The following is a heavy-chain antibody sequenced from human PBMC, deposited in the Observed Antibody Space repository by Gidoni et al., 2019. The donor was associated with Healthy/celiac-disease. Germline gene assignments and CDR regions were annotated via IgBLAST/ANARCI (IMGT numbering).Heavy chain of an antibody. CDR3: AADRGGHFVYYYGMDV. D-gene: IGHD2-15*01. Sequence: QVQLVQSGAEVKKPGASVKVSCKASGYTVTSYGISWVRQAPGQGLEWMGWISAYNGNTNYAQKLQGRVTMTTDTSTSTAYMELRSLRSDDTAVYYCAADRGGHFVYYYGMDVWGQGTTVTVSS. V-gene: IGHV1-18*01. CDR1: GYTVTSYG. CDR2: ISAYNGNT. J-gene: IGHJ6*02.